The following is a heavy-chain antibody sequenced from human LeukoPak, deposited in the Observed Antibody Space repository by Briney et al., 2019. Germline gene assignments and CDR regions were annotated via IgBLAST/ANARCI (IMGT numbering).Heavy chain of an antibody. J-gene: IGHJ3*02. D-gene: IGHD3-9*01. Sequence: GGSLRLSCAASGFTFSSHSMNWVRQAPGKGLEWVSYISSSSSTIYYADSVKGRFTISRDNAKNSLYLQMNSLRAEDTAVYYCARDRDDILTGYSPDAFDIWGQGTMVTVSS. CDR2: ISSSSSTI. V-gene: IGHV3-48*01. CDR3: ARDRDDILTGYSPDAFDI. CDR1: GFTFSSHS.